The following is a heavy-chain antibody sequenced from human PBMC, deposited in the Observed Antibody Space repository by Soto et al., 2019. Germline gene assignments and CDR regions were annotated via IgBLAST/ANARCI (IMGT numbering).Heavy chain of an antibody. CDR3: ARAKAYCGGECYFTFDY. V-gene: IGHV4-59*01. CDR1: GGSISSYY. J-gene: IGHJ4*02. D-gene: IGHD2-21*01. CDR2: IYYSGST. Sequence: SETLSLTCTVSGGSISSYYWSWIRQPPGKGLEWIGYIYYSGSTNYNPSLKSRVTISVDTSKNQFSLKLSSVTAADTAVYYCARAKAYCGGECYFTFDYCGQGTLVTVSS.